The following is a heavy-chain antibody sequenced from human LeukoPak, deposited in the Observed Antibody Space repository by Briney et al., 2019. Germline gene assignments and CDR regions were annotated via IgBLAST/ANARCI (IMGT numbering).Heavy chain of an antibody. CDR2: ISISSTTI. J-gene: IGHJ4*02. CDR1: GFTFSGYS. D-gene: IGHD1-26*01. Sequence: GGSLRLSCLASGFTFSGYSMNWVRQAPGKGLEWVSYISISSTTINYADSVKGRFTISRDNAKNSLYLRMNSLRDEDTAVYYCARVMYGGISYSVDYWGQGTLVTVSS. CDR3: ARVMYGGISYSVDY. V-gene: IGHV3-48*02.